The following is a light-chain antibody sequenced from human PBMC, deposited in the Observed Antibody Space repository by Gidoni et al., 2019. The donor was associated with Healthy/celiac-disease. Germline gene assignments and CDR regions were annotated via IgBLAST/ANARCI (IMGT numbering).Light chain of an antibody. Sequence: QSVLPQPPSASGTSGQRVPISCSGSSSNIGSNYVYWYQQLPGTAPKLLIYRNNKRPSGVPDRFSGSKSGTSASLAISGLRSEDEADYYCAAWDDSLSAVVFGGGTKLTVL. CDR1: SSNIGSNY. V-gene: IGLV1-47*01. CDR2: RNN. CDR3: AAWDDSLSAVV. J-gene: IGLJ2*01.